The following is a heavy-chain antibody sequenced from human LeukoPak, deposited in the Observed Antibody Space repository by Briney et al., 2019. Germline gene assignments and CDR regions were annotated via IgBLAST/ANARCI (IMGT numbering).Heavy chain of an antibody. CDR3: ARDRGSQPFIDY. D-gene: IGHD1-26*01. V-gene: IGHV4-38-2*02. CDR1: GYSISSGYY. J-gene: IGHJ4*02. Sequence: PSETLSLTCTVSGYSISSGYYWGWIRQPPGKGLEWIGSIYYSGSTYYNPSLKSRVTISVDTSKNQFSLKLSSVTAADTAVYYCARDRGSQPFIDYWGQGTLVTVSS. CDR2: IYYSGST.